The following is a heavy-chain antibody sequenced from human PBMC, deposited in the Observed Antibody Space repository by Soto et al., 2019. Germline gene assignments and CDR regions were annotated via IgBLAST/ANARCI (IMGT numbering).Heavy chain of an antibody. D-gene: IGHD3-3*01. CDR2: ISSSSSYI. CDR3: ARSNYDFWSGYYSSYYYGMDV. J-gene: IGHJ6*02. V-gene: IGHV3-21*01. Sequence: GGSLRLSCAASGFTFISYSMNWVRQAPGKGLEWVSSISSSSSYIYYADSVKGRFTISRDNAKNSLYLQMNSLRAEDTAVYYCARSNYDFWSGYYSSYYYGMDVWGQGTTVTVSS. CDR1: GFTFISYS.